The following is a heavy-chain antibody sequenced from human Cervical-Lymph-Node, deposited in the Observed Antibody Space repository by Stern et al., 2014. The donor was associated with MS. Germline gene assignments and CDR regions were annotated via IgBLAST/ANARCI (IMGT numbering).Heavy chain of an antibody. J-gene: IGHJ4*02. D-gene: IGHD5-12*01. CDR1: GFSLTTNGVG. V-gene: IGHV2-5*02. CDR2: ISWDGDK. CDR3: AHSRSDYDWHYFDL. Sequence: QITLKESGPTLVKPTQTLTVTCTFSGFSLTTNGVGVGWIRQPPGKDLEWLAFISWDGDKRYSPSLRSRLTIAKDTFRDQVVLTMTNMDPLDTATYYCAHSRSDYDWHYFDLWGQGTLVTVSS.